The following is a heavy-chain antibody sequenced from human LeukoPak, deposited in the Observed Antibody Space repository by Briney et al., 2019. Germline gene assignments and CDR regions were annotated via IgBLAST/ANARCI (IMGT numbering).Heavy chain of an antibody. Sequence: GSSVKVSCKASGGTFSSYAISWVRQAPGQGLEWKGRIIPIFGIANYAQKFQGRVTITADKSTSTAYMELSSLRSEDTAVYYCARVIAAAALNWFDPWGQGTLVTVSS. CDR2: IIPIFGIA. CDR1: GGTFSSYA. V-gene: IGHV1-69*04. D-gene: IGHD6-13*01. CDR3: ARVIAAAALNWFDP. J-gene: IGHJ5*02.